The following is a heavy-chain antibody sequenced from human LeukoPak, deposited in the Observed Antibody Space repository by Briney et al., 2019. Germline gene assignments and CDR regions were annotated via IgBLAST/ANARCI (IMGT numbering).Heavy chain of an antibody. D-gene: IGHD7-27*01. V-gene: IGHV3-21*01. CDR1: GFTFSSYS. Sequence: GGSLRLSCAASGFTFSSYSMNWVRQAPGKGLEWVSSISSSSSYIYYADSVKGRFTISRDNAKNSLYLQMNSLRAEDTAVYYCARDDLGMNAFDIWGQGTMVTVSS. J-gene: IGHJ3*02. CDR3: ARDDLGMNAFDI. CDR2: ISSSSSYI.